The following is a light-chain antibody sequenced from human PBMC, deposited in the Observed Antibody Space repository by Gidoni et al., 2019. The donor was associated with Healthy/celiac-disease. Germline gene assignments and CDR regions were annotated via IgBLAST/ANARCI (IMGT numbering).Light chain of an antibody. Sequence: QSVLPQPPSASGTPGQRVTISGSGSSSNIGSNYVYGYQQLPGTAPKLPIYRNNQRPSGAPDRFPGSKSGTSASLAISGLRSEDETDYYCAAWDDSLSGPGVFGTGTKVTVL. CDR3: AAWDDSLSGPGV. CDR2: RNN. J-gene: IGLJ1*01. V-gene: IGLV1-47*01. CDR1: SSNIGSNY.